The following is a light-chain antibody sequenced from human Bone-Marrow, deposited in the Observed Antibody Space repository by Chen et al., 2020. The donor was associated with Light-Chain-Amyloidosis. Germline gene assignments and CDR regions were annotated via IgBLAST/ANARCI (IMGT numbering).Light chain of an antibody. CDR2: DDS. J-gene: IGLJ3*02. CDR3: QVWDRSSDRPV. V-gene: IGLV3-21*02. CDR1: NFGSTS. Sequence: SSVLTPPSSVSVAPGQTATNACGGNNFGSTSVHWYQQTPGPAPLLVVCDDSDRPSGIPGRLSCSNSGNTATLTISRVEAGDEADYYCQVWDRSSDRPVFGGGTKLTVL.